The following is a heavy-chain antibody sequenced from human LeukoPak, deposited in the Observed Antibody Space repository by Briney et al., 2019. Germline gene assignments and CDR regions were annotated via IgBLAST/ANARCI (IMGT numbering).Heavy chain of an antibody. CDR3: AQSLGSGNWIGNWFDP. CDR1: GDSISSSSHS. Sequence: SETLSLTCTVSGDSISSSSHSWGWIRQPPGKGLEWTGTIYYTGRTYYNPSLESRLTISVDTSKNQFSLKLTSVTAADTAIYYCAQSLGSGNWIGNWFDPWGQGTLVTVSS. J-gene: IGHJ5*02. CDR2: IYYTGRT. V-gene: IGHV4-39*01. D-gene: IGHD1-1*01.